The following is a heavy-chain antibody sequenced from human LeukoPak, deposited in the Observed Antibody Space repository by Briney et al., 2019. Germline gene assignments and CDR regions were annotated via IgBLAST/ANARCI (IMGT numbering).Heavy chain of an antibody. J-gene: IGHJ6*03. Sequence: SVKVSCKASGGTFSSYAISWVRQAPGQGLEWMGGIIPIFGTANYAQKFQGRVTITTDESTSTAYMELSSLRSEDTAVYYCARGPPRFLEWGRNYYMDVWGKGTTVTVSS. V-gene: IGHV1-69*05. CDR3: ARGPPRFLEWGRNYYMDV. CDR1: GGTFSSYA. D-gene: IGHD3-3*01. CDR2: IIPIFGTA.